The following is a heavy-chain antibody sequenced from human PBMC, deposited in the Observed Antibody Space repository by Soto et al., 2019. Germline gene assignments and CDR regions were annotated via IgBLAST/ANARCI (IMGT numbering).Heavy chain of an antibody. Sequence: QVQLVESGGGVVQPGRSLRLSCAASGFTFSSYGMHWVRQAPGKGLEWVAVISYDGSNKYYADSVKGRFTISRDNSKNTLYLQMNSLRAEDTAVYYCAKDFGGAVAGKYWYFDLWGRGTLVTVSS. CDR3: AKDFGGAVAGKYWYFDL. V-gene: IGHV3-30*18. CDR2: ISYDGSNK. J-gene: IGHJ2*01. CDR1: GFTFSSYG. D-gene: IGHD6-19*01.